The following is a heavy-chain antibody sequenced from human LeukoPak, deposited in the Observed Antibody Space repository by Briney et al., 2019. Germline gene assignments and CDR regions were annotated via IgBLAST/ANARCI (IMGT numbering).Heavy chain of an antibody. V-gene: IGHV3-43*02. Sequence: GGSLRLSCAASGFTFDDYAMHWVRQAPGKGLEWVSLISGDGGSTYYADSVKGRFTISRDKTKNSLYLQMNDLRDEDTAVYFCARDQDRSTESYGMDVWGQGTTVTVSS. CDR1: GFTFDDYA. D-gene: IGHD2/OR15-2a*01. CDR3: ARDQDRSTESYGMDV. J-gene: IGHJ6*02. CDR2: ISGDGGST.